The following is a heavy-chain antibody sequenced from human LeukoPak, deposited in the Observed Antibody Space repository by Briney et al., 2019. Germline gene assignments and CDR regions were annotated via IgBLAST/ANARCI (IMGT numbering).Heavy chain of an antibody. CDR1: GYSISSGNW. D-gene: IGHD2-2*01. V-gene: IGHV4-28*05. J-gene: IGHJ5*02. CDR3: ARKPAARGWFDP. Sequence: PSDTLSLTCTVSGYSISSGNWWGWIRQPPGEGLEWIGYIYYSGDIYYNPSLKSRVTMSVDTSRNQFSLKLSSVTAVDTAVYFCARKPAARGWFDPWGQGTLVTVSS. CDR2: IYYSGDI.